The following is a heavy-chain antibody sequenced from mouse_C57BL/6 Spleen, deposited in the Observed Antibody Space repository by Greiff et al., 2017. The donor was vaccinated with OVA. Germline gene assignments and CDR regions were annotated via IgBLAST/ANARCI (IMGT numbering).Heavy chain of an antibody. V-gene: IGHV14-3*01. CDR3: ARPYYSNPYYFDY. Sequence: EVKLEESVAELVRPGASVKLSCTASGFNIKNTYMHWVKQRPEQGLEWIGRIDPANGNTKYAPKFQGKATITADTSSNTAYLQLSSLTSEDTAIYYCARPYYSNPYYFDYWGQGTTLTVSS. CDR2: IDPANGNT. CDR1: GFNIKNTY. D-gene: IGHD2-5*01. J-gene: IGHJ2*01.